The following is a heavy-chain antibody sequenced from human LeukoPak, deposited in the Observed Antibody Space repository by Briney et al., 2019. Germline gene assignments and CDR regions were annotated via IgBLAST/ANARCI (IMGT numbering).Heavy chain of an antibody. CDR2: ISGSGGST. V-gene: IGHV3-23*01. CDR3: AKDGTWIQLWFDY. D-gene: IGHD5-18*01. Sequence: GGSLRLSCAASGFTFSSYAMSWVRQAPGKGLEWVSAISGSGGSTYYADSVKGRFTISRDSSKNTLYLQINSLRAEDTAVYYCAKDGTWIQLWFDYWGQGTLVTVSS. J-gene: IGHJ5*01. CDR1: GFTFSSYA.